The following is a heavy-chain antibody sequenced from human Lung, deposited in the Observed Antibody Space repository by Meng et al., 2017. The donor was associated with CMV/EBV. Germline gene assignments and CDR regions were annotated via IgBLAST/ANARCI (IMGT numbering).Heavy chain of an antibody. Sequence: SCAASGFIFNSYAMHWVRQAPGKGLECVAIISYDGSNKYYVDSVKGRFIISRDKSKNTLYLQMNSLRAEDTAVYDCARDRNQLLLGGGFDYWGQGXLVTVSS. CDR3: ARDRNQLLLGGGFDY. CDR2: ISYDGSNK. V-gene: IGHV3-30*04. J-gene: IGHJ4*02. CDR1: GFIFNSYA. D-gene: IGHD2-2*01.